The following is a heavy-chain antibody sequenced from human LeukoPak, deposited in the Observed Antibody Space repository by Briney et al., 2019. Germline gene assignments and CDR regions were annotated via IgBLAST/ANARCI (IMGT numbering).Heavy chain of an antibody. J-gene: IGHJ4*02. CDR1: GFTFSTHG. D-gene: IGHD3-22*01. CDR3: AKGRSSGYYFFDY. V-gene: IGHV3-30*18. CDR2: ISYDGSNK. Sequence: PGRSLRLSCAASGFTFSTHGMHWVRQAPGKGLEWVAVISYDGSNKYYADSVKGRFTISRDNSKNTLYQQVNSLRAEDTAVYYCAKGRSSGYYFFDYWGQGTLVTVSS.